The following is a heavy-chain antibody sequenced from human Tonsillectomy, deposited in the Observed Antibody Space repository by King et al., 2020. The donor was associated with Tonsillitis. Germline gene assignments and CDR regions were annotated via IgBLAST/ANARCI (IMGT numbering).Heavy chain of an antibody. CDR1: GFTFSSSW. CDR3: AREEQLVSQNWFDP. D-gene: IGHD6-13*01. CDR2: IKQDGSEK. Sequence: VQLVESRGGLVQPGGSLRLSCAASGFTFSSSWMSWVRQAPGKGLEWVANIKQDGSEKYYVDSVKGRFTISRDSARNSLSLQMNSLRADDTAVYYCAREEQLVSQNWFDPWGQGTLVTVSS. J-gene: IGHJ5*02. V-gene: IGHV3-7*01.